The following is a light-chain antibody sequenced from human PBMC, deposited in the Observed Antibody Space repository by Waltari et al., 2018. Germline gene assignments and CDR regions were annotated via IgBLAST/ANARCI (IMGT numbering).Light chain of an antibody. Sequence: EIVFTQPPATLPLPPGERATLSCRASQSVSSYLAWYQQKPVQAPRLLTSDASNRATGIPSRFRGSGSGTDFTLTISSLEPEDFAVYYCQQRSNWPKVTFGPGTKVDIK. CDR3: QQRSNWPKVT. CDR1: QSVSSY. V-gene: IGKV3-11*01. J-gene: IGKJ3*01. CDR2: DAS.